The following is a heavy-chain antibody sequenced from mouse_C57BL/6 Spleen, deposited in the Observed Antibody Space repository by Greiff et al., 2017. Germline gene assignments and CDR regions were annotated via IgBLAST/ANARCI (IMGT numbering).Heavy chain of an antibody. CDR2: INPSSGYT. Sequence: QVQLQQSGAELARPGASVKMSCKASGYTFTSYTMHWVKQRPGQGLEWIGYINPSSGYTKYNQKFKDKATLTADKSSSTAYMQLSSLTSEDSAVYDCARSATTLYFDYWGQGTTLTVSS. V-gene: IGHV1-4*01. CDR3: ARSATTLYFDY. D-gene: IGHD1-1*01. CDR1: GYTFTSYT. J-gene: IGHJ2*01.